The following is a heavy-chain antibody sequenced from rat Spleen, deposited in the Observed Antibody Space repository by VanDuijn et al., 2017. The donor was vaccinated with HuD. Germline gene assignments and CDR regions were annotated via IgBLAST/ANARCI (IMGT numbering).Heavy chain of an antibody. D-gene: IGHD4-3*01. Sequence: EVQLVESGGGLVQPGRSMKLSCAASGFTFSNYDMAWVRQAPTKGLEWVASISYDGSSTYYRDSVKGRFTISRDNAKSTLYLQMDSLRSEDTATYYCTTDSGYHFDYWGQGVMVTVSS. CDR1: GFTFSNYD. CDR2: ISYDGSST. CDR3: TTDSGYHFDY. J-gene: IGHJ2*01. V-gene: IGHV5-20*01.